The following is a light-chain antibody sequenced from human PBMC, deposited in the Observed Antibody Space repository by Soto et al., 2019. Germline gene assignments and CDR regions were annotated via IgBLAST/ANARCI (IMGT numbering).Light chain of an antibody. J-gene: IGKJ1*01. Sequence: EIVMTQSPVTLSVSPGERATLSCRASQNISRSLAWYQQKPGQGPSLLIYGTSTRAGGVPSRFSGSGSGTEFTLTISSLQPDDFATYYCQHYNSYSEAFGQGTKVDIK. CDR1: QNISRS. CDR2: GTS. V-gene: IGKV3-15*01. CDR3: QHYNSYSEA.